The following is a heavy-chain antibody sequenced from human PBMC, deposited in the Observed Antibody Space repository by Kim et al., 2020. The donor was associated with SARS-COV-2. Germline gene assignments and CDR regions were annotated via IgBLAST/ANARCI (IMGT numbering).Heavy chain of an antibody. CDR2: T. V-gene: IGHV1-18*01. CDR3: ARESPNWFDP. Sequence: TNYAQKLQGRVTMTTDTSTSTAYMELRSLRSDDTAVYYCARESPNWFDPWGQGTLVTVSS. J-gene: IGHJ5*02.